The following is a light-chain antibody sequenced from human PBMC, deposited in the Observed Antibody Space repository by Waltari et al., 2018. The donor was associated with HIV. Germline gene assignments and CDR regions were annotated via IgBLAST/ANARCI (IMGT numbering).Light chain of an antibody. CDR1: QTVSSN. CDR3: QQYYKWPRT. J-gene: IGKJ1*01. V-gene: IGKV3-15*01. CDR2: GAS. Sequence: EIVMTQSPATLSVSPGERATLSCRASQTVSSNLAWYQQKPGQAPRLLIHGASSRATGVPARFSGSGSWTEFTLTISSLQSEDFAVYYCQQYYKWPRTFGQGTKVEIK.